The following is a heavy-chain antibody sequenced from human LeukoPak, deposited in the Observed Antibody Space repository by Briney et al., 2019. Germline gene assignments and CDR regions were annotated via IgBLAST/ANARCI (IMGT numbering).Heavy chain of an antibody. V-gene: IGHV3-74*01. Sequence: PGESLRLSCAPSGFTFSAYWMHWVRQAPGKGLEWVSRINPDGSTTIYAASGKGRFTNSRDNAKNTLYLQMDSLRAEDTAVYYCATVSMTAAGPFDYWGQGTLVTVSS. D-gene: IGHD6-13*01. CDR2: INPDGSTT. CDR3: ATVSMTAAGPFDY. J-gene: IGHJ4*02. CDR1: GFTFSAYW.